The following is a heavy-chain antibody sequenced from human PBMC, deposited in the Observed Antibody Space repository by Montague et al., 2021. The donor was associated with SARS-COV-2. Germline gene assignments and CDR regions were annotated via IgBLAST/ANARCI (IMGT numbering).Heavy chain of an antibody. CDR1: SGSVSSSSYY. CDR3: ARGLGGGSGSHFDY. J-gene: IGHJ4*02. CDR2: IYYTGST. D-gene: IGHD2-15*01. Sequence: SETLSLTCTVSSGSVSSSSYYWGWIRQPPGKGLEWIGSIYYTGSTYYNPSLKSRVTISVDTSKKQFSLKLSSVTAADTAVYYCARGLGGGSGSHFDYWGQGTLVTVSS. V-gene: IGHV4-39*07.